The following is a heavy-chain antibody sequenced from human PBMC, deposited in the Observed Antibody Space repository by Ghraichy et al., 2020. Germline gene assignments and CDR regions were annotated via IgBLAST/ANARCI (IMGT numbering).Heavy chain of an antibody. Sequence: ASVKVSCKASGYTFTTYAMHWVRQAPGQRLEWMGWINAGNGDTKYSQRFQGRVTITRDTSASTAYMELSSLRSEDTAVYYCARSSYDSSGYYPHRYYYYYYMDVWGKGTTVTVSS. D-gene: IGHD3-22*01. CDR1: GYTFTTYA. CDR3: ARSSYDSSGYYPHRYYYYYYMDV. J-gene: IGHJ6*03. CDR2: INAGNGDT. V-gene: IGHV1-3*01.